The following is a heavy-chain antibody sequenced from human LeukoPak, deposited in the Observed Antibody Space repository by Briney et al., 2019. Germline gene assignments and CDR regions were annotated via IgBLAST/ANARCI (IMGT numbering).Heavy chain of an antibody. CDR2: IYYSGST. CDR3: ARGRRWELNHPEAFDI. J-gene: IGHJ3*02. D-gene: IGHD1-26*01. Sequence: ASETLSLTCTVSGGSISSGGYYWSWIRQHPGKGLEWIGYIYYSGSTYYNPSLKSRVTISLDTSKNQFSLKLSSVTAADTAVYYCARGRRWELNHPEAFDIWGQGTMVTVSS. CDR1: GGSISSGGYY. V-gene: IGHV4-31*03.